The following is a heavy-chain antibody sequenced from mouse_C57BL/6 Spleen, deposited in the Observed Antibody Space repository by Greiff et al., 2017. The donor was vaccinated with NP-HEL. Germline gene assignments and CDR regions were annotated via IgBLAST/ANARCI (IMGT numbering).Heavy chain of an antibody. Sequence: VQLQQPGAELVKPGASVKLSCKASGYTFTSYWMHWVKQRPGQGLEWIGMIHPNSGSTNYNEKFKSKATLTVDKSSSTAYMQLSSLTSEDSAVYYCARYGGYDGGFAYWGQGTLVTVSA. CDR1: GYTFTSYW. CDR2: IHPNSGST. D-gene: IGHD2-2*01. V-gene: IGHV1-64*01. CDR3: ARYGGYDGGFAY. J-gene: IGHJ3*01.